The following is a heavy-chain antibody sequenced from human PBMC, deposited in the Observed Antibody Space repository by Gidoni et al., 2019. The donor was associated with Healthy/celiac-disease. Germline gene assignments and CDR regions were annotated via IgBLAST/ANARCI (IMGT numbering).Heavy chain of an antibody. V-gene: IGHV3-7*01. CDR1: GFTFSSYW. D-gene: IGHD4-4*01. J-gene: IGHJ6*02. CDR3: ARSAAYSNYPSYYYYYGMDV. CDR2: IKQDGSEK. Sequence: EVQLVESGGGLVQPGGSLRLSCAASGFTFSSYWMSWVRQAPGKGLEWVANIKQDGSEKYYVDSVKGRFTISRDNAKNSLYLQMNSLRAEDTAVYYCARSAAYSNYPSYYYYYGMDVWGQGTTVTVSS.